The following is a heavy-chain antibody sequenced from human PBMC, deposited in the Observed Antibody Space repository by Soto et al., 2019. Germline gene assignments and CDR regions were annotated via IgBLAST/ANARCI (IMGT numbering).Heavy chain of an antibody. CDR3: AKQNIVSSIRDFEK. D-gene: IGHD5-12*01. CDR1: GFTFTNYA. V-gene: IGHV3-23*01. CDR2: IGDRGTPT. J-gene: IGHJ4*02. Sequence: EVQLLESGGGLVQPGGSLRLSCTASGFTFTNYAMSWVRQAPGKGLEWVSGIGDRGTPTFYADSVKGRFAIARDNARNTLYLQLNSLRAEDTAVYFCAKQNIVSSIRDFEKWGQGTLVTVSS.